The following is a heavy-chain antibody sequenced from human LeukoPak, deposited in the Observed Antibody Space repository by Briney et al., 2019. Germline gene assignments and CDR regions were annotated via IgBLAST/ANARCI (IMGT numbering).Heavy chain of an antibody. Sequence: GGSLRLSCAASGFTVSSNYMSWVRQAPGKGLEWVSIIYSGGSTYYSDSVKGRFTISRDNSKNTLYLQMNSLRAEDTAVYYCARESASRGFFDPWGQGTLVTVSS. CDR2: IYSGGST. V-gene: IGHV3-53*01. D-gene: IGHD2-2*01. CDR3: ARESASRGFFDP. J-gene: IGHJ5*02. CDR1: GFTVSSNY.